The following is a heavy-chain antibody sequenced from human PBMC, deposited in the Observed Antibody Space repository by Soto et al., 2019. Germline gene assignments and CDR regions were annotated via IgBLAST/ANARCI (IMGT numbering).Heavy chain of an antibody. D-gene: IGHD2-2*01. CDR3: ARDRIVVVPAAIPLHFYYGMEV. J-gene: IGHJ6*02. Sequence: ETLSLTWPFAGYSITNYCLTWLRPPPGKGLEWMGCVHYTGSTNYNPSLKSRVTISVDTSKNQFSLKLTSVTAADTAVYYCARDRIVVVPAAIPLHFYYGMEVWGQGTTV. V-gene: IGHV4-59*01. CDR1: GYSITNYC. CDR2: VHYTGST.